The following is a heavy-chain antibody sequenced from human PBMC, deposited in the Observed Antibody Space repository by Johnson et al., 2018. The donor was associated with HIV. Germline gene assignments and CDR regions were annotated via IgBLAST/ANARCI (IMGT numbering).Heavy chain of an antibody. CDR2: IYSGGDT. J-gene: IGHJ3*02. CDR3: ARAPYNWNEGLFAAFDI. D-gene: IGHD1-20*01. Sequence: QVQLVESGGGVVQPGRSLRLSCAASRFTFSSYGMHWVRQAPGTGLEWVSVIYSGGDTYYSDSVMGRFTISRDNAKKSLYLQMSSLRAEDTAVYYCARAPYNWNEGLFAAFDIWGQGTMVTVSS. CDR1: RFTFSSYG. V-gene: IGHV3-NL1*01.